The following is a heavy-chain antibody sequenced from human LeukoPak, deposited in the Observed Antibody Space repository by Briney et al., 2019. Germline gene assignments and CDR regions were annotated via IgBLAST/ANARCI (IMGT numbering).Heavy chain of an antibody. D-gene: IGHD3-16*01. J-gene: IGHJ4*02. Sequence: GGSLRHSCAASGFTPISNYISWVRQAPGKGLGWVANINEDGGAKYYVDSVKGRFTISRDNAKNSQYLQMNSLRVEDTAVYYCATKGGDYWGQGTLVTVSS. CDR1: GFTPISNY. CDR3: ATKGGDY. V-gene: IGHV3-7*01. CDR2: INEDGGAK.